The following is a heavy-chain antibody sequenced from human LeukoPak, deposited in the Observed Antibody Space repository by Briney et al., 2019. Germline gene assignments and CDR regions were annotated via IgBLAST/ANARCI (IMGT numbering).Heavy chain of an antibody. V-gene: IGHV4-34*01. D-gene: IGHD6-19*01. CDR3: ARRSSNIAVASRKFDP. J-gene: IGHJ5*02. CDR2: INHSGST. CDR1: GGSFSGYY. Sequence: SETLSLTCAVYGGSFSGYYWSWIRQPPGKGLEWIGEINHSGSTNYSPSLKSRVTISVDTSKNQFSLKLSSVTAADTAVYYCARRSSNIAVASRKFDPWGQGTLVTVSS.